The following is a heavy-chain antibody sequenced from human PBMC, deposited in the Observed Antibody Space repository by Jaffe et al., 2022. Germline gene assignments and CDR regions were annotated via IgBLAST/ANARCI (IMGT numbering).Heavy chain of an antibody. CDR1: GYSISSGYY. CDR3: AREGDIAVAGTNWFDP. D-gene: IGHD6-19*01. Sequence: QVQLQESGPGLVKPSETLSLTCAVSGYSISSGYYWGWIRQPPGKGLEWIGSIYHSGSTYYNPSLKSRVTISVDTSKNQFSLKLSSVTAADTAVYYCAREGDIAVAGTNWFDPWGQGTLVTVSS. J-gene: IGHJ5*02. V-gene: IGHV4-38-2*02. CDR2: IYHSGST.